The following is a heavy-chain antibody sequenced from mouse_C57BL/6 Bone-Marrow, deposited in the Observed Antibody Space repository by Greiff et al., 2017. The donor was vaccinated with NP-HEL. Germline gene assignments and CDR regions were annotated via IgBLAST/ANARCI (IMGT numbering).Heavy chain of an antibody. J-gene: IGHJ2*01. CDR3: ARDTTVVARDYFDY. V-gene: IGHV1-81*01. CDR2: IYPRSGNT. Sequence: QVQLKQSGAELARPGASVKLSCKASGYTFTSYGISWVKQRPGQGLEWIGEIYPRSGNTYYNEKFKGKATLTADKSSSTAYMELRSLTSEDSAVYFCARDTTVVARDYFDYWGQGTTLTVSS. D-gene: IGHD1-1*01. CDR1: GYTFTSYG.